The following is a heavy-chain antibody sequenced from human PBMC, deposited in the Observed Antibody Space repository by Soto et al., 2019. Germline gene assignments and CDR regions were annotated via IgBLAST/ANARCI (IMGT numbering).Heavy chain of an antibody. Sequence: SETLSLTCTVSGGSISSGDYYWSWIRQPPGKGLEWIGYIYYSGSTYYNPSLKSRVTISVDTSKNQFSLKLSSVTAADTAVYYCARVRVAPNSGGMDVWGQGTTVTVSS. D-gene: IGHD3-3*01. V-gene: IGHV4-30-4*01. CDR3: ARVRVAPNSGGMDV. CDR2: IYYSGST. CDR1: GGSISSGDYY. J-gene: IGHJ6*02.